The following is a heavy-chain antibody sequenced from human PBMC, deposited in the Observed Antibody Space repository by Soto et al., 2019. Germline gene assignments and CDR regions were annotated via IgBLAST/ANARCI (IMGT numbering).Heavy chain of an antibody. J-gene: IGHJ5*02. CDR1: GYTFTSYG. CDR2: ISAYNGNT. D-gene: IGHD6-19*01. CDR3: AILRDSSGWSTYWFDP. Sequence: GASVKVSCKASGYTFTSYGISWVRQAPGQGLEWMGWISAYNGNTNYAQKLQGRVTMTTDTSTSTAYMELRSLRSDDTAVYYCAILRDSSGWSTYWFDPWGQGTLVTVSS. V-gene: IGHV1-18*01.